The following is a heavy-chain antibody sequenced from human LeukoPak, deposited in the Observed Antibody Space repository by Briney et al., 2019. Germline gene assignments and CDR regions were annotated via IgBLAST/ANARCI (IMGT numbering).Heavy chain of an antibody. CDR1: GFTFSGSA. V-gene: IGHV3-73*01. CDR2: IRSKANSYAT. CDR3: TRHIVIAARPISDYYYYYMDV. Sequence: GGSLRLSCAASGFTFSGSAMHWVRQASGKGLEWVGRIRSKANSYATAYAASVKGRFTISRDDSKNTAYLQMNSLKTEDTAVYYCTRHIVIAARPISDYYYYYMDVWGKGTTVTVSS. J-gene: IGHJ6*03. D-gene: IGHD6-6*01.